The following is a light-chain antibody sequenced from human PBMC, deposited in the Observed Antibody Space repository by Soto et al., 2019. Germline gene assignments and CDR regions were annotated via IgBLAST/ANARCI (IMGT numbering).Light chain of an antibody. CDR1: QPISSHNY. CDR3: QQYDNSPLT. J-gene: IGKJ4*01. Sequence: EIVLTQSPGTPSLSPGERATLSCRASQPISSHNYLAWYQQKPGQAPRVLIYGASRRATGISDRFSGSGSGTDFTLTISRLEPEDFAVYYCQQYDNSPLTFGGGNKVEIK. V-gene: IGKV3-20*01. CDR2: GAS.